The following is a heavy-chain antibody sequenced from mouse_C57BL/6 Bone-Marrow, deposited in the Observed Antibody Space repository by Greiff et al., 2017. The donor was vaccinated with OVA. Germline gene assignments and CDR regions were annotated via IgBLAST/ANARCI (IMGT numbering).Heavy chain of an antibody. Sequence: EVKLVESGGGLVQSGRSLRLSCATSGFTFSDFYMEWVRQAPGKGLEWIAASRNKANDYTTEYSASVKGRFIVSRDTSQSILYLQMNALRAEDTAIYYCARDSPGAYWGQGTLVTVSA. CDR3: ARDSPGAY. CDR2: SRNKANDYTT. V-gene: IGHV7-1*01. CDR1: GFTFSDFY. J-gene: IGHJ3*01.